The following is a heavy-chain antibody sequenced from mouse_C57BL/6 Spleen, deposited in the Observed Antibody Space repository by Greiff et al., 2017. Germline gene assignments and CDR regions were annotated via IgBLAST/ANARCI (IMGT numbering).Heavy chain of an antibody. V-gene: IGHV1-59*01. J-gene: IGHJ3*01. D-gene: IGHD2-12*01. Sequence: QVQLQQPGAELVRPGTSVKLSCKASGYTFTSYWMHWVKQRPGQGLEWIGVIDPSDSYTNYNQKFKGKATLTVDTSSSTAYMQLSSLTSEDSAVXYCAREGYYSFAYWGQGTLVTVSA. CDR2: IDPSDSYT. CDR3: AREGYYSFAY. CDR1: GYTFTSYW.